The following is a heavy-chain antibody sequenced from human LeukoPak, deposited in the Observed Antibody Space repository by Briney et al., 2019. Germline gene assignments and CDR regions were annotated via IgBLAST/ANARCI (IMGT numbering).Heavy chain of an antibody. J-gene: IGHJ4*02. CDR3: AGQRYYSGSGNPTAFDY. CDR1: GGSISSSSYY. CDR2: IYYSGST. Sequence: SETLSLTCTVSGGSISSSSYYWGWLRQPPGKGLEWIGIIYYSGSTYYNPSLKTRATISVDTPKNQFSLKLSSVTAADTAVYCCAGQRYYSGSGNPTAFDYWGQGTLVTVSS. V-gene: IGHV4-39*01. D-gene: IGHD3-10*01.